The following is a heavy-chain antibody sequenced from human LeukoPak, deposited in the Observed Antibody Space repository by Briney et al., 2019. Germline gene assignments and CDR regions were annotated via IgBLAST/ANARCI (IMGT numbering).Heavy chain of an antibody. V-gene: IGHV1-2*02. CDR3: ARGTTVTTPFDY. CDR2: ISPNSGGR. D-gene: IGHD4-17*01. J-gene: IGHJ4*02. CDR1: GYTLTGYY. Sequence: GASVKVSCKASGYTLTGYYIHWVRQAPGQGLEWMGWISPNSGGRNYAQKFQGRVTMARDTSVSTAHMELSNVRSDDTAVYYCARGTTVTTPFDYWGQGTLVTVSS.